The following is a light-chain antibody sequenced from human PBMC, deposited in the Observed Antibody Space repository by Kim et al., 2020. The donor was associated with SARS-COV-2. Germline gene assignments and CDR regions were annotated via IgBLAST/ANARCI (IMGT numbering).Light chain of an antibody. Sequence: QSVLTQPASVSGSPGQSITISCTGTSSDVGGYNYVSWYQQHPGKAPKLMIYDVSNRPSGVSNRFSGSKSGNTASLTISGLQAEDEADYYCNSYTSRRTGVFGGGTQLTVL. J-gene: IGLJ2*01. CDR2: DVS. CDR1: SSDVGGYNY. CDR3: NSYTSRRTGV. V-gene: IGLV2-14*03.